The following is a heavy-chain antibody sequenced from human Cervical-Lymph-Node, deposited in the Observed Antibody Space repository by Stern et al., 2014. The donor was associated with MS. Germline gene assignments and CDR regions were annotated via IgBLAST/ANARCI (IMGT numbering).Heavy chain of an antibody. CDR1: GGSISSGGYY. Sequence: QVQLQESGPGLVKPSQTLSLTCNVSGGSISSGGYYWSWIRQHPGKGLEWIGYMFYSGSTYYNPSLQSRVTISVDTSKNQFSLKMTSVTAADTAVYFCARRGPVNNWKDLGAFDYWGQGNLVLVSS. J-gene: IGHJ4*02. D-gene: IGHD1-20*01. V-gene: IGHV4-31*03. CDR3: ARRGPVNNWKDLGAFDY. CDR2: MFYSGST.